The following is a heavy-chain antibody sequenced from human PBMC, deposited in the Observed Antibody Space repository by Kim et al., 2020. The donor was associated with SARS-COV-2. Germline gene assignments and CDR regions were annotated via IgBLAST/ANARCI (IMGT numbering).Heavy chain of an antibody. D-gene: IGHD5-12*01. CDR2: IYYSGST. Sequence: SETLSLTCTVSGGSISSYYWSWIRQPPGKGLEWIGYIYYSGSTNYNPSLKSRVTISVDTSKNQFSLKLSSVTAADTAVYYCAREGGYDIYYGMDVWGQGTTVTVSS. V-gene: IGHV4-59*01. J-gene: IGHJ6*02. CDR1: GGSISSYY. CDR3: AREGGYDIYYGMDV.